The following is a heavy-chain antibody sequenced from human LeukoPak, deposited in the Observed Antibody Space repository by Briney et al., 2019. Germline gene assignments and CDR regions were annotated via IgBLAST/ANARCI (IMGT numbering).Heavy chain of an antibody. Sequence: SETLSLTCTVSGGSISSSSYYWGWIRPPPGKGLEWIGSIYYSGSTYYNPSLKSRVTISVDTSKNQFSLKLSSVTAADTAVYYCARGRSFWSGQENWGQGTLVTVSS. V-gene: IGHV4-39*07. CDR1: GGSISSSSYY. CDR3: ARGRSFWSGQEN. CDR2: IYYSGST. D-gene: IGHD3-3*01. J-gene: IGHJ4*02.